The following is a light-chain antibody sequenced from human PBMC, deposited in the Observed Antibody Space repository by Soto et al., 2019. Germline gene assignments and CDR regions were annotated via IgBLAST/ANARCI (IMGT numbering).Light chain of an antibody. CDR3: QKYNSAPLT. CDR2: AAS. J-gene: IGKJ3*01. V-gene: IGKV1-27*01. CDR1: QGISSS. Sequence: DIQMTQSPSALSASVGDRVTITCRASQGISSSLAWYQQKPGKVPKLLIYAASTLQSGVPSRFSGSGSGTDFTLTIGSLHPEDVATYYCQKYNSAPLTFGPGTKVDIK.